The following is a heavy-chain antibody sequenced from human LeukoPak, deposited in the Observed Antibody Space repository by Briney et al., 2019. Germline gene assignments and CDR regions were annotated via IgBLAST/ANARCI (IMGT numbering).Heavy chain of an antibody. J-gene: IGHJ4*02. CDR1: GYTFTSYF. CDR3: ARGVADCGGDCYYRGIYFDF. D-gene: IGHD2-21*02. Sequence: GASVKVSCKASGYTFTSYFIHWVRQAPGQGLEWMGIINPSTTSASYSQKFKGRVTMTRDTSTSTVYMELSGLRSEDTAVYYCARGVADCGGDCYYRGIYFDFWGQGTLVTVSS. CDR2: INPSTTSA. V-gene: IGHV1-46*01.